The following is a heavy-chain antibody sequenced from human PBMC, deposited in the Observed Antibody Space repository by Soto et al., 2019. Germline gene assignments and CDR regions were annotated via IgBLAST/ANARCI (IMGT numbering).Heavy chain of an antibody. CDR3: AKRQSPYHYDY. V-gene: IGHV3-23*01. J-gene: IGHJ4*02. D-gene: IGHD6-19*01. Sequence: GGSLRLSCASSGFSFSSYAMSWVRQSPGKGLEWVSSISRSGNSTYSADSVRGRFTISRDNSKNTLYLQMNSLRAEDTAVYYCAKRQSPYHYDYWTQGTLVTVSS. CDR1: GFSFSSYA. CDR2: ISRSGNST.